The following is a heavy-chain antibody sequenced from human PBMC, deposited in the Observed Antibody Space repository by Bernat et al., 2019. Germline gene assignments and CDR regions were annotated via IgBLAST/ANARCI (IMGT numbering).Heavy chain of an antibody. CDR3: ARGDYDSSGYLF. CDR2: ISYDGSNK. Sequence: QVQLVESGGGVVQPGRSLRLSCAASGFTFSSYAMHWVRQAPGKGLEWVAVISYDGSNKYYADSVKGRFTISRDNSKNTLYLQMNSLRAEDTAVYYCARGDYDSSGYLFWGQGTLVTVSS. J-gene: IGHJ4*02. CDR1: GFTFSSYA. D-gene: IGHD3-22*01. V-gene: IGHV3-30-3*01.